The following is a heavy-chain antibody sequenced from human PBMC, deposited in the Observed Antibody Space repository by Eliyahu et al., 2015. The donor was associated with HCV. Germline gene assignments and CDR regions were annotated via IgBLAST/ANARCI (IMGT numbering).Heavy chain of an antibody. D-gene: IGHD3-22*01. J-gene: IGHJ3*02. CDR1: GGSISSXY. CDR2: IYYSGST. Sequence: QVQLQESGPGLVKPSETLSLTCTVSGGSISSXYCRWIRQPPGKGLEWIGYIYYSGSTNYNPSLKSRVTISVDTSKNQFSLKLSSVTAADTAVYYCARTLAASPLWGGDSSGYFAFDIWGQGTMVTVSS. CDR3: ARTLAASPLWGGDSSGYFAFDI. V-gene: IGHV4-59*01.